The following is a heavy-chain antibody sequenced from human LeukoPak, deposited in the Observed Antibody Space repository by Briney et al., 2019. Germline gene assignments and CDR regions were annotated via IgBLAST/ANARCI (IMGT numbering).Heavy chain of an antibody. CDR2: IKQDGSEK. V-gene: IGHV3-7*04. CDR3: ARHSPLWGY. J-gene: IGHJ4*02. D-gene: IGHD7-27*01. CDR1: GFNFDTYW. Sequence: HPGRSLRLSCAASGFNFDTYWMTWVRQAPGKGLEWVASIKQDGSEKYYVDSVKGRFTISRDNAKSSLYLQMNSLRAEDTALYHCARHSPLWGYWGQGTLVTVSS.